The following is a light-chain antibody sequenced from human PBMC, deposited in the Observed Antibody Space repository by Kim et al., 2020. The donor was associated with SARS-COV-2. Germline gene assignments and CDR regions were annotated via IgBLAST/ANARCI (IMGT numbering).Light chain of an antibody. V-gene: IGKV1-5*01. CDR1: QSITSG. CDR3: QQHNGY. CDR2: LVS. J-gene: IGKJ4*01. Sequence: DIQMTQAPSTLSASVGDTVTITCRASQSITSGLAWYQQKPGKAPKLLIYLVSNLDYGVPSRFSGSGSGTQFALTSSSLQPDDFETYYCQQHNGYFGGGTKVDIK.